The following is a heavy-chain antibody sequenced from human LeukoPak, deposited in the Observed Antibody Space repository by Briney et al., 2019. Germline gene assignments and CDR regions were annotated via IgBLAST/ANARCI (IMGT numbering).Heavy chain of an antibody. D-gene: IGHD3-9*01. J-gene: IGHJ4*02. Sequence: SETLSLTCAVYGGSFSGYYLSWIRQPPGKGLEWIGEINHSGSTNYNPPLKSRVTISVDTSKNQFSLKLSSVTAADTAVYYCASKTLRYFDWSLHYWGQGTLVTVSS. CDR3: ASKTLRYFDWSLHY. CDR1: GGSFSGYY. CDR2: INHSGST. V-gene: IGHV4-34*01.